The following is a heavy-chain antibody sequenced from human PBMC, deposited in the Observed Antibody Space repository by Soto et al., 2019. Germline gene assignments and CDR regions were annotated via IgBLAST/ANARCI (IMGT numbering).Heavy chain of an antibody. V-gene: IGHV3-7*01. CDR3: ARERPSGLVDLDY. CDR1: GFTFSNYW. J-gene: IGHJ4*02. CDR2: IKEDGRET. D-gene: IGHD3-9*01. Sequence: EVQLVESGGGLVQPGGSLRLSCAASGFTFSNYWMSWVRQAPGKELEWLAKIKEDGRETNYVDSVKGRFTISRDNAKNSLYLQINSLRAEDTAVFYCARERPSGLVDLDYWGQGTLVTVSS.